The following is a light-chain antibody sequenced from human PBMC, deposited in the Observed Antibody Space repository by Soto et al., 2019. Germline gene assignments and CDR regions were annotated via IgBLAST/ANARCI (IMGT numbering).Light chain of an antibody. J-gene: IGLJ2*01. V-gene: IGLV2-11*01. Sequence: QSALTQPRSVSGSPGQSVTISCTGTSNDVGGYNFVSWYQQHPGKVPKLFIYDVSRRPSGVPDRFSGSKSGNTASLNISGLQAEDEAGYYCSSYAGSYTLVFGGGTKLTVL. CDR1: SNDVGGYNF. CDR2: DVS. CDR3: SSYAGSYTLV.